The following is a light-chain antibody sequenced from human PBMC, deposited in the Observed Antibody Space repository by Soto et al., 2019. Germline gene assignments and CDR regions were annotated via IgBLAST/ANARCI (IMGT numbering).Light chain of an antibody. CDR2: AAS. CDR3: QKCKVAPFT. V-gene: IGKV1-27*01. Sequence: DIQMTQSPPSLSASVGERVTITCRASQGISNYLAWYQQKPGELPKLVIYAASTLQSGVPSRFSGSGSGTDFTLTISSLQPEDVATYYCQKCKVAPFTFGGGTKVDIK. CDR1: QGISNY. J-gene: IGKJ4*01.